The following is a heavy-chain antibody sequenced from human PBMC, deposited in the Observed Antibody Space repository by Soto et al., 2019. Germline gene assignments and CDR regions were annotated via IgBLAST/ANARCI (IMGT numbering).Heavy chain of an antibody. D-gene: IGHD2-15*01. CDR2: IYYTGSI. V-gene: IGHV4-59*01. CDR1: GGSFSSYY. CDR3: ARTTTLENYFDY. Sequence: KASETLSLTCTVSGGSFSSYYWSWIRQPPGKGLEWIGYIYYTGSIIYNPSLKSRVTMSVDMSMKQFSLKLNSVTAADTAVYYCARTTTLENYFDYWGQGTLVT. J-gene: IGHJ4*02.